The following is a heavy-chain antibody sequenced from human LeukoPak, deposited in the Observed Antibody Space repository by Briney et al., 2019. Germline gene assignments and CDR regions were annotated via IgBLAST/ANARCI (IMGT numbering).Heavy chain of an antibody. V-gene: IGHV4-59*01. D-gene: IGHD1-26*01. CDR1: GGSISGYY. CDR3: ARDRWDPIGYYYGMDV. Sequence: SETLSLTCTVSGGSISGYYWSWIRQPPGKGLEWIGYIYYSGSTNYNPSLKSRVTISVDTSKNQFSLKLSSVTAADTAVYYCARDRWDPIGYYYGMDVWGQGTTVTVSS. J-gene: IGHJ6*02. CDR2: IYYSGST.